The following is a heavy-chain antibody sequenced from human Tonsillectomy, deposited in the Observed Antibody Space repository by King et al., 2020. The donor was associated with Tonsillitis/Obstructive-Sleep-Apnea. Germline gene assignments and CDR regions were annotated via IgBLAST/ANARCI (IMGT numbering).Heavy chain of an antibody. CDR3: ARERGIQGMVRFAP. D-gene: IGHD2-21*01. CDR2: ISTNTGNP. CDR1: GYTFNSYP. J-gene: IGHJ5*02. Sequence: VQLVESGSELKKPGASVKVSCKASGYTFNSYPINWVRQAPGQGLEWMGWISTNTGNPTYAQGFTGRFVFSLDTSVSTAYLQISSLKAEDTAVYYFARERGIQGMVRFAPWGQGTLVTVPS. V-gene: IGHV7-4-1*02.